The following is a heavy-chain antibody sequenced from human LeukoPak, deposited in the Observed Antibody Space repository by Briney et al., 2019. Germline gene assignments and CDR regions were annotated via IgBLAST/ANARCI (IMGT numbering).Heavy chain of an antibody. CDR3: ARVGYISGWYPFDF. CDR1: GDSISYFY. D-gene: IGHD6-19*01. J-gene: IGHJ4*02. V-gene: IGHV4-4*07. CDR2: ISGSGST. Sequence: SETLSLTCSVSGDSISYFYWSWIRQAAGKGLEWIGRISGSGSTDYNASLKSRVPMSVYTSKNQLSLKVISVTAADTAVYYCARVGYISGWYPFDFWGLGTLVIVSS.